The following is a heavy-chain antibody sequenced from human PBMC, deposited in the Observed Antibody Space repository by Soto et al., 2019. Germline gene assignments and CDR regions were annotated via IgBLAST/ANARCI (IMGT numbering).Heavy chain of an antibody. CDR3: AKDIPPEIDDFWHGMDV. V-gene: IGHV3-30*18. J-gene: IGHJ6*02. CDR1: GFTFSDYG. D-gene: IGHD3-3*01. CDR2: ISYGGTSK. Sequence: QVQLVESGGGVVQPGRSLRLSCGASGFTFSDYGMYWVRQAPGKGLEWVAVISYGGTSKYYADSVQGRFTISIDNSNKTLYLQIVSLRAEDTAVYYCAKDIPPEIDDFWHGMDVWGQGTTVTVSS.